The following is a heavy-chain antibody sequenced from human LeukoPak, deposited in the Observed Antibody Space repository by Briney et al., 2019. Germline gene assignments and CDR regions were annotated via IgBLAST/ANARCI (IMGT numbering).Heavy chain of an antibody. J-gene: IGHJ3*02. CDR3: TSHGGYSGSYGAFDI. CDR2: IHNGGNT. V-gene: IGHV4-4*02. D-gene: IGHD1-26*01. Sequence: SGTLSLTCGVSGGSISSSDWWSWVRQPPGKGLEWIGQIHNGGNTRYNSSLKSRATISVDKSKNQFSLTLTSVTAADTAVYYCTSHGGYSGSYGAFDIWGQGTMVTVSS. CDR1: GGSISSSDW.